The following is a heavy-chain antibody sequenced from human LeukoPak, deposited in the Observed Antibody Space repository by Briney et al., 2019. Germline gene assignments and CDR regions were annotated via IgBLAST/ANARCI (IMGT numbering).Heavy chain of an antibody. D-gene: IGHD2-2*01. CDR3: ARDHEDCSSTSCYPSYYYYYMDV. J-gene: IGHJ6*03. CDR1: GGTFSSYA. CDR2: IIPIFGTA. Sequence: SVKVSCKASGGTFSSYAISWVRQAPGQGLEWMGGIIPIFGTANYAQKFQGRVTITADESTSTAYMELSSLRSEDTAVDYCARDHEDCSSTSCYPSYYYYYMDVWGKGTTVTVSS. V-gene: IGHV1-69*01.